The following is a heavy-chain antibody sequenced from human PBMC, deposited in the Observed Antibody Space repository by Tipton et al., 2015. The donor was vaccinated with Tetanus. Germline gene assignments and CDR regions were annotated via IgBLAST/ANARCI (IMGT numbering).Heavy chain of an antibody. J-gene: IGHJ5*02. Sequence: TLSLTCNVSGVSINSSPHYWGWVRQAPGKGLEWIATIYYSGTTYYNASLESRVTISIDTSKRQISMKLTSVTAADTAVYYCATQTDNWFDPWGQGILVTVSS. V-gene: IGHV4-39*01. CDR3: ATQTDNWFDP. CDR1: GVSINSSPHY. CDR2: IYYSGTT.